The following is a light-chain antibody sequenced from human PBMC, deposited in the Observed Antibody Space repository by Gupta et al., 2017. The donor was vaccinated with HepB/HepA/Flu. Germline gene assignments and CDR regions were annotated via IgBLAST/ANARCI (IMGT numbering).Light chain of an antibody. CDR3: ASSDASLSGAV. V-gene: IGLV1-47*02. CDR1: SSNIGENY. J-gene: IGLJ2*01. CDR2: SDT. Sequence: SVLTQPPSASATPGQRVVISCSGSSSNIGENYVYWYQQFPGTAPNVLIFSDTQRPSGVPDRFSGSKSGTSASLATIGLRTEDEAYYYCASSDASLSGAVFGGGTKVTVL.